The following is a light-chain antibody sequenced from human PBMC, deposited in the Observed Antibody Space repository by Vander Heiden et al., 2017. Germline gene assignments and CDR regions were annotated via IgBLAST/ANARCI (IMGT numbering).Light chain of an antibody. CDR1: SSNIGAGYD. J-gene: IGLJ3*02. CDR2: GKS. CDR3: QSYDSSLSGPWV. Sequence: QSVLTQPPSVSGAPGQSVTISCTGSSSNIGAGYDVHWYQQLPGTAPKLLMYGKSNRPSGVPDRFSSSKSGTSASLAITGLQAEDEADYYCQSYDSSLSGPWVFGGGTKLTVL. V-gene: IGLV1-40*01.